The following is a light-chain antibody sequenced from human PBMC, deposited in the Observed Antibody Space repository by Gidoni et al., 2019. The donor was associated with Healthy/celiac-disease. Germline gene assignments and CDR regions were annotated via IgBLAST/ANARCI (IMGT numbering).Light chain of an antibody. J-gene: IGKJ5*01. Sequence: EIVLTQYPGTLSLSPGERATLSCRASQSVSSSYLAWYQQKPGQAPRLLIYGASSRATGIPDRFSGSGSGTDFTLTISRLEPEDFAVYYCQQYGISPPITFXQXTRLEIK. CDR3: QQYGISPPIT. V-gene: IGKV3-20*01. CDR2: GAS. CDR1: QSVSSSY.